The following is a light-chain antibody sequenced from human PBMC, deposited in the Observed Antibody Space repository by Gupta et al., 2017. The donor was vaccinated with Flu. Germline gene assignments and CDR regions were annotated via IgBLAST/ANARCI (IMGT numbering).Light chain of an antibody. Sequence: NFMLTQPHSVSESPGKTVTISCTRTSGSIATTYVQWYQQRPGSSPTTVIFVYNRRLSGVPDRFWFSVASSANSASLTISGLHAEDEADYYWPSHASKPSDVVFGGGTRLTVL. CDR3: PSHASKPSDVV. CDR2: VYN. J-gene: IGLJ2*01. V-gene: IGLV6-57*01. CDR1: SGSIATTY.